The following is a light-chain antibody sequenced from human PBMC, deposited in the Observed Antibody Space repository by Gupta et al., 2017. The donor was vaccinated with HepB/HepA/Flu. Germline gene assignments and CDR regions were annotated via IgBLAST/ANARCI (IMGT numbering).Light chain of an antibody. CDR3: SSYTSSSTLV. Sequence: SALTQPAAVSASPGQSITISCTGTSSDVGGYNYVSWYQQHPGKAPKLMIYDVSNRPSGVSNRFSGSKSGNTASLTISGLQAEDEADYYCSSYTSSSTLVFGGGTKLTVL. CDR1: SSDVGGYNY. J-gene: IGLJ2*01. CDR2: DVS. V-gene: IGLV2-14*01.